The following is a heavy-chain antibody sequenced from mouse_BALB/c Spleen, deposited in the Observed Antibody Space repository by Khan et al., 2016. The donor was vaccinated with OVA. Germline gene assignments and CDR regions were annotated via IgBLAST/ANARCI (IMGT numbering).Heavy chain of an antibody. CDR1: GYTFTDYY. D-gene: IGHD1-2*01. CDR3: ARRNYCGYTFAY. J-gene: IGHJ3*01. Sequence: QVQLQQSGAELARPGASVKLSCKASGYTFTDYYINWVKQRTGQGLEWIGEISPGSGDTYYNEKFKGKATLTADKSSSTAYMQLNSLTSEAYAVYFCARRNYCGYTFAYWGQGTLVTVSA. V-gene: IGHV1-77*01. CDR2: ISPGSGDT.